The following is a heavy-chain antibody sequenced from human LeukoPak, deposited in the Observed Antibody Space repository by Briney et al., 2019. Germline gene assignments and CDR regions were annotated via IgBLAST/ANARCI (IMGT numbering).Heavy chain of an antibody. Sequence: ASVKVSCKASGYTFTSYAMHWVRQAPGQRLEWMGWINAGNGNTKYSQKFQGRVTITRDTSASTAYMELSSLRSEDTAVYYCARGGTTVKGWFDPWGQGTLVTVSS. CDR3: ARGGTTVKGWFDP. D-gene: IGHD4-17*01. J-gene: IGHJ5*02. V-gene: IGHV1-3*01. CDR1: GYTFTSYA. CDR2: INAGNGNT.